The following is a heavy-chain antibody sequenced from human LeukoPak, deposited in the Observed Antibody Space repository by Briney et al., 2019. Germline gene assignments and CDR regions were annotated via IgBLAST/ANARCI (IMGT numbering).Heavy chain of an antibody. D-gene: IGHD3-10*01. CDR3: AKRPGTYFYFDL. J-gene: IGHJ2*01. CDR2: ISDSGNT. Sequence: PGGSLRLSCAASGFTFSSYAMSWVRQAPGKGLEWVSAISDSGNTYRADSVKGRFTISRDSSKNTLFLQMNRLRPEDAAVYYCAKRPGTYFYFDLWGRGTLVTVSS. V-gene: IGHV3-23*01. CDR1: GFTFSSYA.